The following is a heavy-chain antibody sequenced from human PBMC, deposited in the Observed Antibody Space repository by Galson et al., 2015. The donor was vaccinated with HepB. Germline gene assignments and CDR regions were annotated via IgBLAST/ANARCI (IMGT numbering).Heavy chain of an antibody. CDR2: IYPDDSDV. CDR1: GYSSANDW. Sequence: QSGAEVKKPGESLKISCEGSGYSSANDWIGWVRQMPGKGLELIGFIYPDDSDVRYSPSFRGQVTISVDKSISTVFLQWGSLKASDSGIYYCARGSVSMPHYFYGMDVWGQGTTVSVSS. V-gene: IGHV5-51*01. D-gene: IGHD2/OR15-2a*01. J-gene: IGHJ6*02. CDR3: ARGSVSMPHYFYGMDV.